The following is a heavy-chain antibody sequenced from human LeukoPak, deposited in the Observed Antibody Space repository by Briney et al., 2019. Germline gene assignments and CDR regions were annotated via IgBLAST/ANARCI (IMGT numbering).Heavy chain of an antibody. D-gene: IGHD6-19*01. J-gene: IGHJ5*02. V-gene: IGHV3-7*01. CDR3: TRLKIAVAGPNWLNP. Sequence: PGGSLRLSCAASKFTFSSYWMSWVRQAPGKGLEWVANIKQDGSVQFYMDSLKGRFSVSRDNAKNSLYLQMNGLRVEDTAVYYCTRLKIAVAGPNWLNPWGQGTLVTVS. CDR2: IKQDGSVQ. CDR1: KFTFSSYW.